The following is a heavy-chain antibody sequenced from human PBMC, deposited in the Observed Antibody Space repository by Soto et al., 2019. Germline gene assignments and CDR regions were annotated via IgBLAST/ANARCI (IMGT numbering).Heavy chain of an antibody. D-gene: IGHD2-21*02. Sequence: QVQLVESGGGVVQPGRSLRLSCAASGFTFSSYAMHWVRQAPGKGLEWVXVXSXDGSNKYYADSVKGRFTISRDNSKNTLYLQMNSLRAEDTAVYYCAREVEYCGGDCYIDYYYYYGMDVWGQGTTVTVSS. J-gene: IGHJ6*02. CDR1: GFTFSSYA. CDR3: AREVEYCGGDCYIDYYYYYGMDV. CDR2: XSXDGSNK. V-gene: IGHV3-30-3*01.